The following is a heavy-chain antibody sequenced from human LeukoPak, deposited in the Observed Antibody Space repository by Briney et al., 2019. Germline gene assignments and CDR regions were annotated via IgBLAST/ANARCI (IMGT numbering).Heavy chain of an antibody. V-gene: IGHV4-59*01. J-gene: IGHJ4*02. D-gene: IGHD1-26*01. CDR3: ARSGSYYLGSDFDY. Sequence: SETLSLTCTVSGRSISSYYWSWIRQPPAKGLEWIGYIYYSGSTNYTPALKSRVTISVDTSKNQFSLKLSSVSAADTAVYYCARSGSYYLGSDFDYWGQGTLVTVSS. CDR1: GRSISSYY. CDR2: IYYSGST.